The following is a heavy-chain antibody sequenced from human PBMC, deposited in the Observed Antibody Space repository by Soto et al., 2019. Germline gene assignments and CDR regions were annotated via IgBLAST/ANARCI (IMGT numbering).Heavy chain of an antibody. CDR3: ARIFSGFWSGYGFDP. Sequence: GASVKVSCKAYGYTFTRYAMHRERQAPGQRHEWMGWINAGNGNTKYSQKFQGRVTITRDTSASTAYMELSSLRSEDTAVYYCARIFSGFWSGYGFDPWGQGTLVTVSS. CDR2: INAGNGNT. CDR1: GYTFTRYA. V-gene: IGHV1-3*01. J-gene: IGHJ5*02. D-gene: IGHD3-3*01.